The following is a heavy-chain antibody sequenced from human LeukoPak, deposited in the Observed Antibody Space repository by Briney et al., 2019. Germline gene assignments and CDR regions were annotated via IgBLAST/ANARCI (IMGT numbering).Heavy chain of an antibody. J-gene: IGHJ4*02. V-gene: IGHV5-51*01. D-gene: IGHD3-22*01. Sequence: GESLKISCKGSGYRFTSYWIDWVRQLPGKGLEWMGIIYSGDSDTRYSPSFHGQVTISADKSISIAYVQWSILKASDTARYYCARRFYYAHHYYFDYWGRETLDIVSS. CDR2: IYSGDSDT. CDR1: GYRFTSYW. CDR3: ARRFYYAHHYYFDY.